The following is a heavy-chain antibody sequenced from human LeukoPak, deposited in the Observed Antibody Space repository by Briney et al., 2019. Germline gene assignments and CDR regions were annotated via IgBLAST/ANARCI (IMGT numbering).Heavy chain of an antibody. CDR3: ARPYYYDSRIDP. Sequence: SETLSLTCTVSGVSISSGDYYWSWIRHPPGKGLEWIGYIYYSGSTYYNPSLKSRVTISVDTSKNQLSLKLSSVTAADTAVYYCARPYYYDSRIDPWGQGTLVTVSS. CDR1: GVSISSGDYY. J-gene: IGHJ5*02. V-gene: IGHV4-30-4*01. CDR2: IYYSGST. D-gene: IGHD3-22*01.